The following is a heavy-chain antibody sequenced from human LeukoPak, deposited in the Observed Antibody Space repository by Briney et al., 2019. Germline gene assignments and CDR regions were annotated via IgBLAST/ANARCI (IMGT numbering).Heavy chain of an antibody. V-gene: IGHV3-23*01. D-gene: IGHD6-13*01. CDR3: AKVSWANYFDY. CDR2: ISGSGDNT. J-gene: IGHJ4*02. CDR1: GFTFSSYA. Sequence: SGGSLRLSCAAPGFTFSSYAMSWVRQAPGKGLEWVSTISGSGDNTYSADSVRGRFTISRDNSKNTLYLQMNSLRAEDTAIYYCAKVSWANYFDYWGQGTLVTVSS.